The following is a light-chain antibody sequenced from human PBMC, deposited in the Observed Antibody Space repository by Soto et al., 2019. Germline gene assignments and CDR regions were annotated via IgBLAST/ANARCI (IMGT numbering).Light chain of an antibody. CDR2: GIS. J-gene: IGKJ5*01. CDR3: QQHGQWPIT. V-gene: IGKV3D-15*01. Sequence: EIVMTPSPALLSVSPVVRATLSSRPSQSVTSNYLAWYQQKPGQAPRLLIYGISKRATDIPDRFSGSGSGTEFTLTISSLQPEDFATYYCQQHGQWPITFGQGTRLEIK. CDR1: QSVTSN.